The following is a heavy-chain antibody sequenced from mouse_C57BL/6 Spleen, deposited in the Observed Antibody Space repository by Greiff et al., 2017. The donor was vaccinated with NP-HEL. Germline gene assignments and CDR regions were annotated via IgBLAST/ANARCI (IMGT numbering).Heavy chain of an antibody. V-gene: IGHV1-82*01. CDR1: GYAFSSSW. CDR3: ARSRITTVVDYYAMDY. Sequence: QVQLQQSGPELVKPGASVKISCKASGYAFSSSWMNWVKQRPGKGLEWIGRIYPGDGDTNYNGKFKGKATLTADKSSSTAYMQLSSLTSEDSAVYFCARSRITTVVDYYAMDYWGQGTSVTVSS. J-gene: IGHJ4*01. D-gene: IGHD1-1*01. CDR2: IYPGDGDT.